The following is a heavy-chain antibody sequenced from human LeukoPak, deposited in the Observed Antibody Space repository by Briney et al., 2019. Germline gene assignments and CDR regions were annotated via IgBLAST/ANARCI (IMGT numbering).Heavy chain of an antibody. CDR3: ARDYYFDSSGYPLDY. Sequence: PGGSLRHSCAASGFNFNTYSMDWVRQAPGKGLESVSYISSSSSIIYYADSVKGRFTISRDNAKNSLYLQMNSLRAEDTAVYYCARDYYFDSSGYPLDYWGQGTLVTVSS. J-gene: IGHJ4*02. CDR1: GFNFNTYS. V-gene: IGHV3-48*04. D-gene: IGHD3-22*01. CDR2: ISSSSSII.